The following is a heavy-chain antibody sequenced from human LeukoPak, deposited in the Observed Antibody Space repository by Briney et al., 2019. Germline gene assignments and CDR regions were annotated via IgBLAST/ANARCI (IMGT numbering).Heavy chain of an antibody. D-gene: IGHD3-9*01. CDR1: GYTFTSYG. CDR3: ARVNYDILTGYYNSDY. J-gene: IGHJ4*02. CDR2: ISAYNGNT. Sequence: RASVKVSCKASGYTFTSYGISWVRQAPGQGLEWMGWISAYNGNTNYAPKFQGRVTMTTDTPTSTAYMELRSLRSDDTAVYYCARVNYDILTGYYNSDYWGQGTLVTVSS. V-gene: IGHV1-18*01.